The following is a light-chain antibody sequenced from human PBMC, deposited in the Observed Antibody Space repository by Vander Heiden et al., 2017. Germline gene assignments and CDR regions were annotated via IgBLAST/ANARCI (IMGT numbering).Light chain of an antibody. V-gene: IGKV1-39*01. Sequence: DIQMTQSPSSLSASVGDRVTITCRASQSISSYLNWYQQNPGKAPKLLIYAASSLQSGVPSRFSGSGSGTDFTLTISSLQPEDFATYYCQQSDRTPNTFGGGTKVEIK. CDR1: QSISSY. J-gene: IGKJ4*01. CDR3: QQSDRTPNT. CDR2: AAS.